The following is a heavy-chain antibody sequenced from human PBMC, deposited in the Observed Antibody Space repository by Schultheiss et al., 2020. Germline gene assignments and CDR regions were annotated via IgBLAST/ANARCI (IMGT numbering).Heavy chain of an antibody. CDR2: IYYSGST. J-gene: IGHJ4*02. V-gene: IGHV4-59*12. CDR3: ARVARSGSYYQHYYFDY. CDR1: GGSISSYY. D-gene: IGHD3-10*01. Sequence: SETLSLTCTVSGGSISSYYWSWIRQPPGKGLEWIGYIYYSGSTYYNPSLKSRVTISVDRSKNQFSLKLSSVTAADTAVYYCARVARSGSYYQHYYFDYWGQGTLVTVSS.